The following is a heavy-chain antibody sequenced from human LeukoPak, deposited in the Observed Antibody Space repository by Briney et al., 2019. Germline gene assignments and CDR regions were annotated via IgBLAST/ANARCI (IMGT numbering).Heavy chain of an antibody. CDR1: GGSISRSYYY. D-gene: IGHD6-19*01. J-gene: IGHJ5*02. CDR2: VYYCGKT. CDR3: ARHEHKAVAGDT. V-gene: IGHV4-39*01. Sequence: SETLSLTCTVSGGSISRSYYYWGWIRQPPGKGLEWVGSVYYCGKTFYSPSLESRVTISVDTSKNHFSLRLISVTAADTAMYYCARHEHKAVAGDTWGQGTLVTVSS.